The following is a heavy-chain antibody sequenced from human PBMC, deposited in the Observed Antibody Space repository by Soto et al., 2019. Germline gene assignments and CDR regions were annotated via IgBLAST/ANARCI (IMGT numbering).Heavy chain of an antibody. D-gene: IGHD3-22*01. J-gene: IGHJ4*02. Sequence: EVHLLESGGGLVQPGGSGRLSCAGSGFTFTSHAMSWVRQAPGKGLEWVSAISVSGVSTYYADSVKGRFTISRDNSKNTLYLQMNSLRPEDTAVYYCAKDGPYDTSGYYLDYWGQGTLVTVSS. CDR2: ISVSGVST. V-gene: IGHV3-23*01. CDR3: AKDGPYDTSGYYLDY. CDR1: GFTFTSHA.